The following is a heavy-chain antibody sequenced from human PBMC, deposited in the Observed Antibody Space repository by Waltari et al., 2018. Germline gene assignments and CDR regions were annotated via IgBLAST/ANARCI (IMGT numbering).Heavy chain of an antibody. V-gene: IGHV1-69*01. Sequence: QVQLVQSGAEVKKPGSSVKVSCKASGGTFSSYAISWVRQAPGQGLEWMGGIIPIFGTANYAQKCQGRVTITADESTSTAYMELSSLRSEDTAVYYCAREFSTTGTTGLYYFDYWGQGTLVTVSS. CDR2: IIPIFGTA. CDR3: AREFSTTGTTGLYYFDY. J-gene: IGHJ4*02. D-gene: IGHD1-1*01. CDR1: GGTFSSYA.